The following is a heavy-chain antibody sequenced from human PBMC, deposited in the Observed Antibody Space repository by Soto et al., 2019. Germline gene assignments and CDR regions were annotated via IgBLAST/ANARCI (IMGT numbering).Heavy chain of an antibody. J-gene: IGHJ6*03. CDR2: IYYSGST. CDR3: ARGVFYYGSGSYYNVIGAYYYYMDV. Sequence: SETLSLTCTVSGGSISSYYWSWIRQPPGKGLEWIGYIYYSGSTNYNPSLKSRVTISVDTSKNQFSLKLSSVTAADTAVYYCARGVFYYGSGSYYNVIGAYYYYMDVWGKGTTVTVS. V-gene: IGHV4-59*01. CDR1: GGSISSYY. D-gene: IGHD3-10*01.